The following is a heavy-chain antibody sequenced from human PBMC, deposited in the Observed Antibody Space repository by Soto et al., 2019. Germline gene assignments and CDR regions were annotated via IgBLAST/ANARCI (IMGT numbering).Heavy chain of an antibody. CDR3: AAPRDEYGMDV. CDR1: GFTFSDFA. Sequence: PGGSLRLSCLASGFTFSDFAMTWVRHVPGRGLEWVASLDGAGGSTYYAESVRGRFSISRDNSQNTLFLQMKRLTVDDTAIYYRAAPRDEYGMDVWGQGTTVTVSS. J-gene: IGHJ6*02. V-gene: IGHV3-23*01. CDR2: LDGAGGST.